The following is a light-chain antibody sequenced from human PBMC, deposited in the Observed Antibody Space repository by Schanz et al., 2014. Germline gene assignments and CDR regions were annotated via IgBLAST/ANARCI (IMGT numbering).Light chain of an antibody. J-gene: IGLJ2*01. CDR2: HNN. V-gene: IGLV1-44*01. Sequence: QSVLTQPPSASGTPGQRVTISCSGSNSNIGSNAVSWFQQVPGTAPKLLIEHNNERPSGVADRFSGSKSGTAASLAISGLQSEDEADYYCAAWDDSLSGRVVFGGGTKLTVL. CDR1: NSNIGSNA. CDR3: AAWDDSLSGRVV.